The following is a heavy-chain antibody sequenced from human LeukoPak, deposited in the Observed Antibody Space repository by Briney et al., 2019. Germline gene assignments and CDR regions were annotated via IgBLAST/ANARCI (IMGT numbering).Heavy chain of an antibody. CDR1: GFAFSTYG. CDR3: ARVWTYYFGSGTHYTFDF. J-gene: IGHJ4*02. V-gene: IGHV3-48*02. Sequence: GGSLRPSCAASGFAFSTYGFNWVRQAPGKGLEWVSYISTTTTNTVYYADSVKGRFTISRDNAKNSLYLQMSSLRDEDTAVYSCARVWTYYFGSGTHYTFDFWGQGTLVTVSS. D-gene: IGHD3-10*01. CDR2: ISTTTTNTV.